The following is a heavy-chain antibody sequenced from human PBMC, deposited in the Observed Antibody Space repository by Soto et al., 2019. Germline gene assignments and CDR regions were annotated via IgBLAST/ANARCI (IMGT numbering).Heavy chain of an antibody. CDR2: IYYSGST. CDR1: GGSISSYY. V-gene: IGHV4-59*01. CDR3: ARLVNPGVAVASFSDYYYMDV. D-gene: IGHD6-19*01. J-gene: IGHJ6*03. Sequence: SETLSLTCTVSGGSISSYYWSWIRQPPGKGLEWIGYIYYSGSTNYNPSLKSRVTISVDTSKNQFSLKLSSVTAADTAVYYCARLVNPGVAVASFSDYYYMDVWGKGTTVTVSS.